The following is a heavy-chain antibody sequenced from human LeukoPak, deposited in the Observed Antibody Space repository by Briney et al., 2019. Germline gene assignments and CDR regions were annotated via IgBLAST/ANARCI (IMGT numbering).Heavy chain of an antibody. Sequence: ASVKVSCKASGYNFNDYYLHWVRQAPGQGLEWMGWINPKNGGTYYAEKFQGRVTMTRDTSISTAYMELSRLRSDDTAVYYCARSGYLGYCSRTSCYKRFDYWGQGTLVTVSS. D-gene: IGHD2-2*02. V-gene: IGHV1-2*02. CDR2: INPKNGGT. CDR3: ARSGYLGYCSRTSCYKRFDY. J-gene: IGHJ4*02. CDR1: GYNFNDYY.